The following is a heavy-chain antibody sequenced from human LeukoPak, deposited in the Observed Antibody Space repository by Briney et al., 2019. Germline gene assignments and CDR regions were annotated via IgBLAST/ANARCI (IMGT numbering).Heavy chain of an antibody. J-gene: IGHJ4*02. Sequence: GGSLRLSCAASEFTFGSFGMNWVRQAPGRGLEWVSYISSSGNAIYYAESVKGRFTISRDNARNSLYLQMDSLRVEDTAVYYCARAPLEIVGIDYWGQGTLVTVSS. CDR3: ARAPLEIVGIDY. CDR1: EFTFGSFG. CDR2: ISSSGNAI. D-gene: IGHD1-26*01. V-gene: IGHV3-48*01.